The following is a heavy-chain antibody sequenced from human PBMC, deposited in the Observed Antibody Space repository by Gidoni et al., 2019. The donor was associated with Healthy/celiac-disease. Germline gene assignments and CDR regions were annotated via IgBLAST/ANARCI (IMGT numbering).Heavy chain of an antibody. CDR1: GFTFSNAW. J-gene: IGHJ6*03. Sequence: EVQLVESGGGLVKPGGSLRLSCAASGFTFSNAWMRWVRQAPGKGLEWVGRIKSKTDGGTTDYAAPVKGRFTISRDDSKNTLYLQMNSLKTEDTAVYYCTTGVVVVPAAIKSYYYYYYMDVWGKGTTVTVSS. D-gene: IGHD2-2*02. V-gene: IGHV3-15*01. CDR2: IKSKTDGGTT. CDR3: TTGVVVVPAAIKSYYYYYYMDV.